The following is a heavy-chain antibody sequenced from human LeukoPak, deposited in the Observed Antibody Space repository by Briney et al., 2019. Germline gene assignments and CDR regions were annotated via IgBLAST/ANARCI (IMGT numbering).Heavy chain of an antibody. J-gene: IGHJ4*02. Sequence: TGRSLRLSCVASGFTFSSYTMHWVPQAPGKGLEGVAVISWNGGSINYADSVKGRFTISRDDSKNTLYLQMNSLRAEDTAVYYCARDLAYCGATSCQDYWGQGTLVTVSS. CDR2: ISWNGGSI. D-gene: IGHD2-2*01. CDR1: GFTFSSYT. CDR3: ARDLAYCGATSCQDY. V-gene: IGHV3-30-3*01.